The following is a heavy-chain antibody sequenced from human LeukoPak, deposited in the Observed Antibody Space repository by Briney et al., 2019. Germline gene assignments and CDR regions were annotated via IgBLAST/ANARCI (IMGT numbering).Heavy chain of an antibody. CDR2: ISKSDSTT. V-gene: IGHV3-11*01. CDR3: ASAVAAPDQDPPFDY. J-gene: IGHJ4*02. Sequence: PGRSLRLSCAASGFTSSDNFTSWIRRAPGKGLEWVSYISKSDSTTYYADTVKGRFTISRDSAKNSVYLYMNSLRAEDTAVYYCASAVAAPDQDPPFDYWGQGTLVTVSS. CDR1: GFTSSDNF. D-gene: IGHD6-25*01.